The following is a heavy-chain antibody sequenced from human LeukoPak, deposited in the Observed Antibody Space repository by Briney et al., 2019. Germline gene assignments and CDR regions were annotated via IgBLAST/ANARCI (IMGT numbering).Heavy chain of an antibody. V-gene: IGHV3-74*01. CDR1: GFAFSTYW. CDR3: TKDTIFDI. Sequence: GGSLRLSCAASGFAFSTYWMHWVRQAPGKGLVWVSHIKSDGSRTTYADSVKGRFTISRDNSKNTLYLQMNSLRAEDTAVYYCTKDTIFDIWGQGTMVTVSS. J-gene: IGHJ3*02. CDR2: IKSDGSRT. D-gene: IGHD3-3*01.